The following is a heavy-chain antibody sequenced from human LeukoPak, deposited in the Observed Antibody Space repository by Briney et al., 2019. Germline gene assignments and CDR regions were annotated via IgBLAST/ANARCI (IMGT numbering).Heavy chain of an antibody. D-gene: IGHD6-25*01. V-gene: IGHV4-61*02. J-gene: IGHJ4*02. CDR2: IYTSGST. Sequence: PSETLSLTCTVSGGSISSGSYYWSWIRQPAGKGLEWIGRIYTSGSTNYNPSLKSRVTISVDTSKNQFSLKLSSVTAADTAVYYCARGKAAVNFDYWGQGTLVTVSS. CDR3: ARGKAAVNFDY. CDR1: GGSISSGSYY.